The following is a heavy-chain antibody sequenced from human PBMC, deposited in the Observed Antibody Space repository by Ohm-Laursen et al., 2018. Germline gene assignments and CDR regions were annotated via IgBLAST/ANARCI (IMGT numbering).Heavy chain of an antibody. CDR3: ARFDNPVDSNGRWFDP. D-gene: IGHD1-14*01. CDR2: ISWNSGST. CDR1: GFIFYDHA. V-gene: IGHV3-9*01. Sequence: SLRLSCTASGFIFYDHAMHWVRQAPGKGLEWVSGISWNSGSTGYAESVKGRFTISRDNARKSLYLQMNSLRSEDTAVYYCARFDNPVDSNGRWFDPWGQGTLVTVSS. J-gene: IGHJ5*02.